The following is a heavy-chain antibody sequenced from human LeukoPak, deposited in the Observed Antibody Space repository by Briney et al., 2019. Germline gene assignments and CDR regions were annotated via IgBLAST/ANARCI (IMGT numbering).Heavy chain of an antibody. CDR3: AKVGITGTTPGSVDY. V-gene: IGHV3-23*01. CDR1: GFTFSSYA. D-gene: IGHD1-20*01. Sequence: PGGSLRLSCAASGFTFSSYAMNWIRQAPGKGLEWVSAISGSDDNTYYADSVKGRFTISRDNPKNTLSLQMNSLRAEDTAVYYCAKVGITGTTPGSVDYWGQGTLVTVSS. J-gene: IGHJ4*02. CDR2: ISGSDDNT.